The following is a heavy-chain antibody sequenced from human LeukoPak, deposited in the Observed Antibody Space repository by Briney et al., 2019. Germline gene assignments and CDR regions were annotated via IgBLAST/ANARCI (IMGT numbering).Heavy chain of an antibody. J-gene: IGHJ5*02. V-gene: IGHV3-33*06. D-gene: IGHD6-6*01. CDR1: GFTFSSYG. Sequence: PGGSLRLSCAASGFTFSSYGMHWVRQAPGKGLEWVAIIWYDGKNKYYADSVKGRFTISRDNSKSTLYLQMNSLRAEDAALYYCAKARGYSSSSENNWFDPWGQGTLVTVSS. CDR2: IWYDGKNK. CDR3: AKARGYSSSSENNWFDP.